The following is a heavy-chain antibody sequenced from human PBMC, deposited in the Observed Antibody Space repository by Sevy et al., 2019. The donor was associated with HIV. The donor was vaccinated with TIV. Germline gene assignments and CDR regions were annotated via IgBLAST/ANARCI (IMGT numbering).Heavy chain of an antibody. CDR1: GYTFSHHF. D-gene: IGHD5-18*01. J-gene: IGHJ4*02. Sequence: ASVKVSCKASGYTFSHHFIHWVRQAPGQGLEWMGWINPSSGDTKYAQNFHGRVTLTRDTSIGSGYMELTSLRSDDTAVYYCATHGGYRYGSLLDYWGQGPLVTVSS. CDR3: ATHGGYRYGSLLDY. V-gene: IGHV1-2*02. CDR2: INPSSGDT.